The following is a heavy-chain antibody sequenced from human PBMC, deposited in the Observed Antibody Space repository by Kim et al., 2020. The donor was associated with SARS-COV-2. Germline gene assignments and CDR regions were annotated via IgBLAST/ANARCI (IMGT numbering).Heavy chain of an antibody. V-gene: IGHV3-15*01. CDR1: GFTFTTGW. CDR2: IKSKADGGTT. J-gene: IGHJ4*02. D-gene: IGHD3-10*01. Sequence: GGSLRLSCAASGFTFTTGWMSWVRQAPGKGLEWVGRIKSKADGGTTDYAAPVKGSFSISRDDSKNTVYLQMNSLRTEDTDVYYCTTDRLGSPGDYWGQG. CDR3: TTDRLGSPGDY.